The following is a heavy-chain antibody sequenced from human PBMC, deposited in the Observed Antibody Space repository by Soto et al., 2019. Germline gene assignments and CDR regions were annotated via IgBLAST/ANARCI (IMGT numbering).Heavy chain of an antibody. CDR1: GGSFSGYY. Sequence: SETLSLTCAVYGGSFSGYYWSWIRQPPGKGLEWIGEINHSGSTNYNPSLKSRVAISVDTSKNLFSLSLRSVTAADTAMYYCAMTTVTYPDYFDFWGQGALVTVSS. D-gene: IGHD4-17*01. V-gene: IGHV4-34*01. CDR2: INHSGST. J-gene: IGHJ4*02. CDR3: AMTTVTYPDYFDF.